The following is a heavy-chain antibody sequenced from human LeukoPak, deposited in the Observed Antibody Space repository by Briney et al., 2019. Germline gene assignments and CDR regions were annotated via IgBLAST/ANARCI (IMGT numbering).Heavy chain of an antibody. CDR3: ARQAHCTSITCNPFDY. V-gene: IGHV4-59*08. D-gene: IGHD2-2*01. J-gene: IGHJ4*02. CDR2: IYYSGST. Sequence: PSETLSLTCSVSGGSISSLYWSWIRQSPGKALEWLGYIYYSGSTNYNPSLKSRVTISVDTSRNQFSLRLTSVTATDTAVYYCARQAHCTSITCNPFDYWGQGTLVTVSS. CDR1: GGSISSLY.